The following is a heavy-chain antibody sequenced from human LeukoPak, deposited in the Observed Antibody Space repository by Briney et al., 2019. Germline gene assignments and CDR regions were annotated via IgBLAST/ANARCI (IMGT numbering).Heavy chain of an antibody. V-gene: IGHV1-46*01. D-gene: IGHD5-24*01. Sequence: ASVKVSCKASGYTVTSYYMHWVRQAPGQGLEWMGIINPSGGSTSYAQKFQGRVTMTRDMSTSTVYMELSSLRSEDTAVYYCAAQGDGYNPFDYWGQGTLVTVSS. CDR3: AAQGDGYNPFDY. CDR1: GYTVTSYY. CDR2: INPSGGST. J-gene: IGHJ4*02.